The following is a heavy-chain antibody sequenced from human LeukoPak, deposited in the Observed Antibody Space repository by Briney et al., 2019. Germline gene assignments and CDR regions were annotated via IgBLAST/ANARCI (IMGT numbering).Heavy chain of an antibody. CDR1: GFTFSSYG. V-gene: IGHV3-23*01. D-gene: IGHD3-10*01. J-gene: IGHJ4*02. Sequence: GGSLRLSCAASGFTFSSYGMSWVRQAPGKGLEWVSAISGSGGSTYYADSVKGRFTISRDNSKNTLYLQMNSLRAEDTAVYYCAKDGLLLWFGELSPQYYYFDYWGQGTLVTVSS. CDR3: AKDGLLLWFGELSPQYYYFDY. CDR2: ISGSGGST.